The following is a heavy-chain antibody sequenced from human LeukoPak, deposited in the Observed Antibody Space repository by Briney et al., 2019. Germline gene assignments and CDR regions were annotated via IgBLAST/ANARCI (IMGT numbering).Heavy chain of an antibody. D-gene: IGHD3-22*01. Sequence: GGSLRLSCTASGLTFSNYWMHWVRHAPGKGLVGVSYINKDGSDTNSADSVKGRFTTSRDNAKSTLYLQMNTLRAEDTAVYYCARGLNRVGYFGGQGTLVTVSS. CDR1: GLTFSNYW. J-gene: IGHJ4*02. CDR2: INKDGSDT. V-gene: IGHV3-74*01. CDR3: ARGLNRVGYF.